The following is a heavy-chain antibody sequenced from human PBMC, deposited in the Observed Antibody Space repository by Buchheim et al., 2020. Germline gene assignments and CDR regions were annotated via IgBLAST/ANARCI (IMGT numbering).Heavy chain of an antibody. CDR2: IKSKTDGGTT. CDR3: TTLGVMCGSTSCGWKDYYYYYGMDV. D-gene: IGHD2-2*01. CDR1: GFTFSNAW. V-gene: IGHV3-15*07. Sequence: EVQLVESGGGLVKPGGSLRLSCAASGFTFSNAWMNWVRQAPGKGLEWVGRIKSKTDGGTTDYAAPVKGRFTISRDDSKNTLYLQMNSLKTEDTAVYYCTTLGVMCGSTSCGWKDYYYYYGMDVWGQGTT. J-gene: IGHJ6*02.